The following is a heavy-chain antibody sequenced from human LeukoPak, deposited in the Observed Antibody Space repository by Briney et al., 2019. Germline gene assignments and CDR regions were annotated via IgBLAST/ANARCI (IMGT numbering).Heavy chain of an antibody. CDR1: GYTFTSYG. CDR2: ISAYNGNT. CDR3: ARARTYGDYSAADY. V-gene: IGHV1-18*01. Sequence: ASVKVSCKASGYTFTSYGISWVRQAPGQGLEWMGWISAYNGNTNYAQKLQGRVTMTTDTSTSTACMELSSLRSEDTAVYYCARARTYGDYSAADYWGQGTLVTVSS. J-gene: IGHJ4*02. D-gene: IGHD4-17*01.